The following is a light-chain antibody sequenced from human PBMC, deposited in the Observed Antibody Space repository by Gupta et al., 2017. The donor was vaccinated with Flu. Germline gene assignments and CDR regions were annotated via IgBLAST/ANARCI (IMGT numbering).Light chain of an antibody. CDR3: QQYDNLPLS. V-gene: IGKV1-33*01. CDR2: DAS. Sequence: DIQMTQSPSSLSASVGDRVTITCQASQDISNYLDWYQQKPGRAPKLLIYDASTLETGVPSRFSGSGSGTDFTFTISSLQPEDIGTYYCQQYDNLPLSFGGGTNVEI. CDR1: QDISNY. J-gene: IGKJ4*01.